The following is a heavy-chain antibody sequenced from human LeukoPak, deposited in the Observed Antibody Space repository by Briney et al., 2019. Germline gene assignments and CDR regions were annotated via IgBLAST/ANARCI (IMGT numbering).Heavy chain of an antibody. CDR3: ARESVQDWFDP. V-gene: IGHV4-34*01. Sequence: PSETLSLTCAVYGGSFSGYYWSWIRQPPGKGLEWIGEINHSGSTNYNPSLKSRVTISVDTSKNQFSLKLSSVTAADTAVYYCARESVQDWFDPWGQGTLVTVPS. J-gene: IGHJ5*02. CDR2: INHSGST. D-gene: IGHD1-1*01. CDR1: GGSFSGYY.